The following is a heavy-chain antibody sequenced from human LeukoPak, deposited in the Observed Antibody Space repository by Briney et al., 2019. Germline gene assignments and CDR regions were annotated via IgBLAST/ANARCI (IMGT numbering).Heavy chain of an antibody. CDR1: GFTFSSYA. Sequence: GGSLRLSCAASGFTFSSYAMHWVRQAPGKGLEWVAVISYDGSNKYYADSVKGRFTISRDNSKNTLYLQMNSLRAEDTAVYYCARDRDSSSWYVMGPYDYWGQGTLVTVSS. V-gene: IGHV3-30*14. J-gene: IGHJ4*02. CDR3: ARDRDSSSWYVMGPYDY. D-gene: IGHD6-13*01. CDR2: ISYDGSNK.